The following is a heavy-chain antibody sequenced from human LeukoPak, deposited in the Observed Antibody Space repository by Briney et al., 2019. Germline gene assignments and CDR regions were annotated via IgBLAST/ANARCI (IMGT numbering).Heavy chain of an antibody. V-gene: IGHV4-30-2*06. CDR3: ASHRVDPRPYYYYYYMDV. Sequence: PSETLSLTCTVSGGSISSSGYYWSWIRLSPGKGLEWIGYIYHSGTTYYNPSLKSRVTMSVDTSKNQFSLKLSSVTAADTAVYYCASHRVDPRPYYYYYYMDVWGKGTTVTVSS. D-gene: IGHD1-14*01. J-gene: IGHJ6*03. CDR1: GGSISSSGYY. CDR2: IYHSGTT.